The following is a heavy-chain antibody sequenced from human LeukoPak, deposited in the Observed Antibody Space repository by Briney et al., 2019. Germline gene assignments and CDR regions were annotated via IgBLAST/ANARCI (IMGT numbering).Heavy chain of an antibody. D-gene: IGHD6-19*01. CDR2: IYYSGST. Sequence: SETLSLTCTVSGGSISSYYWSWIRQPPGKGLEWIGYIYYSGSTNYNPSLKSRVTISVDTSKNQFSLKLSSVTAADTAVYFCARVPAVAGGFDPWGQGTLVTVSS. CDR1: GGSISSYY. J-gene: IGHJ5*02. CDR3: ARVPAVAGGFDP. V-gene: IGHV4-59*01.